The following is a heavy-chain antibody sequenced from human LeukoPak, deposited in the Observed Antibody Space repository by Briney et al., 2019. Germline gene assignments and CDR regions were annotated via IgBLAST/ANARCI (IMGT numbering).Heavy chain of an antibody. D-gene: IGHD2-21*02. CDR3: ARARGDLSLDY. CDR2: TTHSGGT. Sequence: SETLSLTCAVYIESFSGYYWTWIRQPPGKGLEWIGETTHSGGTNYNPSLKSRVTISVDTSKNQFSLKLSSLIAADTAVYYCARARGDLSLDYWGRGTPVTVSS. V-gene: IGHV4-34*01. CDR1: IESFSGYY. J-gene: IGHJ4*02.